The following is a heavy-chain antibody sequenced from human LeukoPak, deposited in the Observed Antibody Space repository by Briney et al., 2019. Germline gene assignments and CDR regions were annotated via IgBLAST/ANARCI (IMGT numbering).Heavy chain of an antibody. CDR3: AKAHYYDPCGLQA. D-gene: IGHD3-22*01. J-gene: IGHJ5*02. CDR2: IRWNSIQI. V-gene: IGHV3-9*01. Sequence: PGGSLSLLRVPSGFPFDVHAMHWARHARGGSGECVSCIRWNSIQIGSAPSVKGRFTISRDNAKNSLDRQMNSLRPEDTAFYYCAKAHYYDPCGLQAWGQGTPVTVSS. CDR1: GFPFDVHA.